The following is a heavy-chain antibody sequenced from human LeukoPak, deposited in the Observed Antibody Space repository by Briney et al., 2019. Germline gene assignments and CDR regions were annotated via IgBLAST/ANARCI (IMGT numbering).Heavy chain of an antibody. J-gene: IGHJ4*02. Sequence: GGSLRLSCAASGFRFSSYAMNWVRQDPGRGLEWVSYNGKTGRTIYYVDSVKGRFTVSRDNAKNSLYLQMNSLRAEDTAIYYCVRGDRYFFDYWGQGTLASVS. V-gene: IGHV3-48*03. D-gene: IGHD1-14*01. CDR2: NGKTGRTI. CDR1: GFRFSSYA. CDR3: VRGDRYFFDY.